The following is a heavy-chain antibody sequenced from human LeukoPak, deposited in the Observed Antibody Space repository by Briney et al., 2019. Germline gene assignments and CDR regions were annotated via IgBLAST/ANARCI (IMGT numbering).Heavy chain of an antibody. CDR3: ARGRTKVDYDFWSGYLFDY. V-gene: IGHV1-69*05. CDR2: IIPIFGTA. Sequence: SVKVSCKASGSTFSSYAISWVRQAPGQGLEWMGRIIPIFGTANYAQKFQGRVTITTDESTSTAYMELSSLRSEDTAVYYCARGRTKVDYDFWSGYLFDYWGQGTLVTVSS. D-gene: IGHD3-3*01. CDR1: GSTFSSYA. J-gene: IGHJ4*02.